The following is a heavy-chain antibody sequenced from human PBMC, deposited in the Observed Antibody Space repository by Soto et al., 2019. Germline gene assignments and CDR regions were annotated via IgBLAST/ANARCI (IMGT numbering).Heavy chain of an antibody. CDR3: ARAYEYQILEFAALEI. Sequence: QVLLVQSGAEVQKPGSSVKVSCKASGGAFSRYAISWVRQAPGQGLEWVGGIFPMYGTPVYAQKLQGRVTLTADEATTTAYMELSGLRYEDTAFYYCARAYEYQILEFAALEIWGQGTMVTVSS. D-gene: IGHD5-12*01. CDR2: IFPMYGTP. J-gene: IGHJ3*02. V-gene: IGHV1-69*01. CDR1: GGAFSRYA.